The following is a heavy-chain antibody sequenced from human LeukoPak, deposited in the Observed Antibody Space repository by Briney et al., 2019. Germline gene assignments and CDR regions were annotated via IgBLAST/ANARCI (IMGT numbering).Heavy chain of an antibody. V-gene: IGHV3-15*01. Sequence: GGSLRLSCAASGFTFGSHAMTWVRQAPGKELEWVGRIKSKSVGGTTDYAAPVKGRFTISRDDSKNTLYLQMNSLKTEDTAVYYCTQTVTTTRSLSDYWGQGTLVTVSS. CDR2: IKSKSVGGTT. CDR1: GFTFGSHA. J-gene: IGHJ4*02. CDR3: TQTVTTTRSLSDY. D-gene: IGHD4-17*01.